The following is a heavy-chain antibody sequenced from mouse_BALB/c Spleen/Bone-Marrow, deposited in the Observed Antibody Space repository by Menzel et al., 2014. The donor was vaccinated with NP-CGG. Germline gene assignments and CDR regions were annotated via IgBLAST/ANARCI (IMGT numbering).Heavy chain of an antibody. CDR2: IDPENGDT. V-gene: IGHV14-4*02. J-gene: IGHJ4*01. Sequence: EVQLQQSGAELVRSGASVKLSCTASGFNIKDYYMHWVKPRPEQGLEWIGWIDPENGDTEFAPKFQGKATMTADTSSNTAYLQLSSLTSEDTAVYYCNAWNYYGGMGYWGQGTSATVSS. CDR3: NAWNYYGGMGY. D-gene: IGHD1-2*01. CDR1: GFNIKDYY.